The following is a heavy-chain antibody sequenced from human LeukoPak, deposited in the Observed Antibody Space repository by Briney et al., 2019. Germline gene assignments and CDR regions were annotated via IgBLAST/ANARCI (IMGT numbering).Heavy chain of an antibody. V-gene: IGHV1-69*05. Sequence: GSSVKVSCKASGGTFSSYAISWVRQAPGQGLAWMGGIIPIFGTANYAQKFQGRVTITTDESTSTAYMELSSLRSEDTAVYYCARDLSWEPGGDAFDIWGQGTMVTVSS. D-gene: IGHD1-26*01. CDR2: IIPIFGTA. CDR3: ARDLSWEPGGDAFDI. CDR1: GGTFSSYA. J-gene: IGHJ3*02.